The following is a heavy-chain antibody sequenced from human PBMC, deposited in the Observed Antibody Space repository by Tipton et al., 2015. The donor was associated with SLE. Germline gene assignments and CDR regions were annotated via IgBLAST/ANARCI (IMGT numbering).Heavy chain of an antibody. CDR2: IRYDGSNK. Sequence: GSLRLSCAASGFTFSSYGMHWVRQAPGKGLEWVAFIRYDGSNKYYADSVKGRFTISRDNSKNTLYLQMNSLRAEDTAVYYCAKLRGGRVEVNDAFDIWGQGTMVTVSS. CDR3: AKLRGGRVEVNDAFDI. D-gene: IGHD1-26*01. J-gene: IGHJ3*02. CDR1: GFTFSSYG. V-gene: IGHV3-30*02.